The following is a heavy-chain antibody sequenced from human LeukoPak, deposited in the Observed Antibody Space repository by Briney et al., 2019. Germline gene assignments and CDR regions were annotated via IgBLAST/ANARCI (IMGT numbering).Heavy chain of an antibody. D-gene: IGHD3-16*02. Sequence: GGSLRLSCAASRFTVSSNYMSWVRQAPGKGLEWVSDIYSGGSTCYADSVKGRFTISRDNSKNTLYLQMNSLRAEDTAVYYCAQGLSSPFDYWGQGTLVTVSS. CDR1: RFTVSSNY. CDR2: IYSGGST. J-gene: IGHJ4*02. V-gene: IGHV3-66*01. CDR3: AQGLSSPFDY.